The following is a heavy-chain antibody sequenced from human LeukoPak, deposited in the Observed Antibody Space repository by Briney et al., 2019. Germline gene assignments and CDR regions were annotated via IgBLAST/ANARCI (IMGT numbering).Heavy chain of an antibody. CDR1: GGSISSYY. Sequence: SETLSLTCTVSGGSISSYYWSWIRQPPGKGLEWIGYIYYSGSTNYNPSLKSRVTISVDTSKNQFSLKLSSVTAADTAVYYCARAHYDYVWGSCHYFDYWGQGTLVTVSS. CDR2: IYYSGST. J-gene: IGHJ4*02. V-gene: IGHV4-59*01. D-gene: IGHD3-16*01. CDR3: ARAHYDYVWGSCHYFDY.